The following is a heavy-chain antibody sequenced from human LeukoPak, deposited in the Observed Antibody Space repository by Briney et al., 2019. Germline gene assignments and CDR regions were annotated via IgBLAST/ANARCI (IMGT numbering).Heavy chain of an antibody. CDR2: ISSSGDSI. Sequence: GGSLRLSCAASGFTFSDYYMNWIRQAPGKGLEWVSYISSSGDSIYYADSVKGRFTISRDNAKNSLYLQMNSLRAEDTAAYYCASAPLHSSGYYRDYWGQGTLVTVSS. V-gene: IGHV3-11*01. CDR3: ASAPLHSSGYYRDY. D-gene: IGHD3-22*01. J-gene: IGHJ4*02. CDR1: GFTFSDYY.